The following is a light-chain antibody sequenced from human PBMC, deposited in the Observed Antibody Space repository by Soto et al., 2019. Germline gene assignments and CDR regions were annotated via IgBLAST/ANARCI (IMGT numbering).Light chain of an antibody. Sequence: DIPLTQSPSFLSASVGDRVTITCRASQGISSYLAWYQQKPRKAPEVLIFGASTLQSGVPSRFSGSGSGTEFTLTISSLQPEDFATYYCLQDYNYPRTFGQGTKLQIK. J-gene: IGKJ2*01. V-gene: IGKV1-9*01. CDR2: GAS. CDR3: LQDYNYPRT. CDR1: QGISSY.